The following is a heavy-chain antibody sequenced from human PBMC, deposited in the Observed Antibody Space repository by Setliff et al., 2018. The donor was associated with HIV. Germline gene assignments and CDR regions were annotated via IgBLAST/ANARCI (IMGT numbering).Heavy chain of an antibody. J-gene: IGHJ6*03. CDR1: GDSITSYY. D-gene: IGHD2-2*01. V-gene: IGHV4-59*01. CDR2: IYHSGDT. CDR3: ARCPSPPYCTSTTCYVDYYYMDV. Sequence: LSLTCNVSGDSITSYYWIWIRQSPGKGLEWIGYIYHSGDTNYNPSLKSRVTMSVDTSKNQFSLKLSSVTAADTAVYYCARCPSPPYCTSTTCYVDYYYMDVWGKGTTVTVSS.